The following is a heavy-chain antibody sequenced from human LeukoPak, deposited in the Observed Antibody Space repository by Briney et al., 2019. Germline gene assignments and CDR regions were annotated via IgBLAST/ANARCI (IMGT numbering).Heavy chain of an antibody. Sequence: ASVKVSCKASGYTFTSYGISWVRQAPGQGLEWMGWISAYNGNTNYAQKFQGRVTMTRDTSTSTVYMELSSLRSEDTAVYYCARSSDNYYDSSGYSLYIWGQGTMVTVSS. D-gene: IGHD3-22*01. CDR2: ISAYNGNT. CDR1: GYTFTSYG. CDR3: ARSSDNYYDSSGYSLYI. J-gene: IGHJ3*02. V-gene: IGHV1-18*01.